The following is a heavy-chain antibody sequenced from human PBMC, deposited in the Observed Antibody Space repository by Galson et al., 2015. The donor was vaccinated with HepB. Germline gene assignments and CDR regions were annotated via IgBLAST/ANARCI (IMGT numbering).Heavy chain of an antibody. CDR1: GFTYSNHA. D-gene: IGHD2-21*01. CDR2: FSGSGIST. J-gene: IGHJ6*02. V-gene: IGHV3-23*01. Sequence: SLRLSSAAPGFTYSNHAMSWARQAPGKGLESVPLFSGSGISTYRAAFVKGRFTISRDNSKNTMYLQMNSLRAEDSAVYYCAKDVVGNTFYYGMDVWGQGTTVTVSS. CDR3: AKDVVGNTFYYGMDV.